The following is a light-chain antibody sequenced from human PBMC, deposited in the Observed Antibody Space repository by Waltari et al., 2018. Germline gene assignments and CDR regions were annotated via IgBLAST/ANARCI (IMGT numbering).Light chain of an antibody. V-gene: IGKV3-11*01. CDR1: QSVDTY. CDR3: HQRSNWPLT. Sequence: EIVFTQSPATLSFSPGERAPLSRRASQSVDTYLAWSQHKPGQVPRLLIYDAANRANSIPARFSGSGSGADFTLIISSLEPEDFAVYYCHQRSNWPLTFGGGTKVEIK. CDR2: DAA. J-gene: IGKJ4*01.